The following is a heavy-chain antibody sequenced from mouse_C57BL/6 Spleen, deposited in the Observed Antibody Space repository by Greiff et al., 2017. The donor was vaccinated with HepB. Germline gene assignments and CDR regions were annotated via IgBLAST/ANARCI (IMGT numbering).Heavy chain of an antibody. Sequence: VKLMESGAELVKPGASVKISCKASGYAFSSYWMNWVKQRPGKGLEWIGQIYPGDGDTNYNGKFKGKATLTADKSSSTAYMQLSSLTSEDSAVYFCARSYDVSDYYAMDYWGQGTSVTVSS. CDR3: ARSYDVSDYYAMDY. V-gene: IGHV1-80*01. CDR1: GYAFSSYW. D-gene: IGHD2-12*01. CDR2: IYPGDGDT. J-gene: IGHJ4*01.